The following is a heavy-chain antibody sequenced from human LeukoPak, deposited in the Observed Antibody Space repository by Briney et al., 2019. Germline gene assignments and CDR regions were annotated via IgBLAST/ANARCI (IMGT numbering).Heavy chain of an antibody. D-gene: IGHD2-2*01. V-gene: IGHV5-51*01. J-gene: IGHJ4*02. Sequence: GESLKISCKGSGYSFTSYWIGWVRQMPGKGLEWMGIIYPGDSDTRYSPSLQGQVTISADKSISTAYLQWSSLKASDTAMYYCARGPPDIVVVPAAHFDYWGQGTLVTVSS. CDR2: IYPGDSDT. CDR1: GYSFTSYW. CDR3: ARGPPDIVVVPAAHFDY.